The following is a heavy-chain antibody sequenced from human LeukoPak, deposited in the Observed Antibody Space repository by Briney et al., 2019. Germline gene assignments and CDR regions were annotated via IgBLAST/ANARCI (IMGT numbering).Heavy chain of an antibody. V-gene: IGHV3-23*01. CDR2: ISGSGGNT. D-gene: IGHD4-11*01. CDR3: ARDRGGLPDY. CDR1: GFTFNSYA. J-gene: IGHJ4*02. Sequence: GGSLRLSCAASGFTFNSYAMSWVRQAPGKGLEWVSGISGSGGNTYYADSVKGRFTISRDTAKNTLYLQMNSLRAEDTAVYYCARDRGGLPDYWGQGTLVTVSS.